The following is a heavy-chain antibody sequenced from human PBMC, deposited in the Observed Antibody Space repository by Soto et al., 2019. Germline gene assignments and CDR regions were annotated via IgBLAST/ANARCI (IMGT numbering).Heavy chain of an antibody. CDR3: ERAYRPVRSYYGMDV. CDR1: GFTFSSYW. CDR2: IKQDETEK. V-gene: IGHV3-7*03. D-gene: IGHD3-16*02. J-gene: IGHJ6*02. Sequence: GGSLRLSCAASGFTFSSYWMSWVLQGPGKGLEWVPNIKQDETEKYYVDSVKGRFIISRDNAKNSLYLKMNSLRVEDTAVYFCERAYRPVRSYYGMDVWGQGTTVTVSS.